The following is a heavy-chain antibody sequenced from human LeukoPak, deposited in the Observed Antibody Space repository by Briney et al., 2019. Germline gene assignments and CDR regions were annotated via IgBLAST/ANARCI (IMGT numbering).Heavy chain of an antibody. CDR2: IRYDGSNK. J-gene: IGHJ4*02. D-gene: IGHD2-2*01. CDR3: AKSQIVVVPVAMGY. Sequence: GGSLRLSCAASGFTFSSYGMRWVRQAPGKGLEWVAFIRYDGSNKYYADSVKGRFTISRDNSKNTLYLQMNSLRAEDTAVYYCAKSQIVVVPVAMGYWGQGTLVTVSS. V-gene: IGHV3-30*02. CDR1: GFTFSSYG.